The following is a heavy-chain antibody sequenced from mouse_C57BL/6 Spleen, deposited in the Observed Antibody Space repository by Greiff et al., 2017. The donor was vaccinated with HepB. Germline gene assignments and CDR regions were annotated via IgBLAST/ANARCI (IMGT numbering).Heavy chain of an antibody. V-gene: IGHV1-66*01. CDR3: ARIMIRNYFDY. CDR2: IYPGSGNT. Sequence: QVQLQQSGPELVKPGASVKISCKASGYSFTSYYIHWVKQRPGQGLEWIGWIYPGSGNTKYNEKFKGKATLTADTSSSTAYMQLSSLTSEDSAVYYCARIMIRNYFDYWGQGTTLTVSS. J-gene: IGHJ2*01. CDR1: GYSFTSYY. D-gene: IGHD2-3*01.